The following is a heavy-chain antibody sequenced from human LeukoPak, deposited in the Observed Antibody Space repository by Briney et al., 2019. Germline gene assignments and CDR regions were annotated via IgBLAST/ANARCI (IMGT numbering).Heavy chain of an antibody. V-gene: IGHV3-30*02. CDR1: GFPFSSYG. J-gene: IGHJ4*02. D-gene: IGHD1-26*01. CDR3: AKPEWELRYVDY. CDR2: IRNDGSNK. Sequence: PGGSLSLSCAASGFPFSSYGMHWVRQAPGKGLEWVAFIRNDGSNKYYAESVKGRFTISRDNSKNSLYLQMNSLRAEDTAVYSCAKPEWELRYVDYWGQGTLVTVSS.